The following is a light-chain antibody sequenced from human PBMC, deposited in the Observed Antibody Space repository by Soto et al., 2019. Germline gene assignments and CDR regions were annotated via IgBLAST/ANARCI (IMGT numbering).Light chain of an antibody. CDR3: AAWDGSLKGYV. CDR2: RNN. V-gene: IGLV1-44*01. Sequence: QSVLTQPPSASGTPGQRVTISCSGSSSNIGNNTVNWYQQLPGTAPKLLIYRNNQRPSGVPDRFSGSKSGTSASLAISGLQSEDEADYYCAAWDGSLKGYVFATGTKLTVL. J-gene: IGLJ1*01. CDR1: SSNIGNNT.